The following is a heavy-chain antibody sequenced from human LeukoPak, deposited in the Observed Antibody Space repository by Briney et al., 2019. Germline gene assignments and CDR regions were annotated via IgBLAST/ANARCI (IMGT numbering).Heavy chain of an antibody. CDR3: ARERTSVKAFFDY. Sequence: SETLSLTCAVYGGSFSGCYWSWIRQPPGKGLEWIGEINHSGSTNYNPSLKSRVTISVDTSKNQFSLKLSSVTAADTAVYYCARERTSVKAFFDYWGQGTLVTVSS. D-gene: IGHD3/OR15-3a*01. CDR1: GGSFSGCY. J-gene: IGHJ4*02. CDR2: INHSGST. V-gene: IGHV4-34*01.